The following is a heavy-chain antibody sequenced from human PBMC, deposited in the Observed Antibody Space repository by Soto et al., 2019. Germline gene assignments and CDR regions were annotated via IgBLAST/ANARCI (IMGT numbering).Heavy chain of an antibody. V-gene: IGHV3-66*01. CDR3: AKDNSTGTTTDWFDP. Sequence: GGSLRLSCEASGLIVNNNFMNWVRQAPGRGLEWVSVINPEGRTYYADSVKDRFTISRDTSKNTLYLQMNSLRVEDTAVYYCAKDNSTGTTTDWFDPWGQGTQVTVSS. CDR2: INPEGRT. D-gene: IGHD1-7*01. CDR1: GLIVNNNF. J-gene: IGHJ5*02.